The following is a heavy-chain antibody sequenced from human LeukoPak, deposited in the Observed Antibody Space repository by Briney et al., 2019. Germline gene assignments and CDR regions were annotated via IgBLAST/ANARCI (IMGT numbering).Heavy chain of an antibody. V-gene: IGHV3-30*04. D-gene: IGHD6-13*01. CDR1: GFTFSSYA. J-gene: IGHJ6*03. Sequence: GRSLRLSCAASGFTFSSYAMHWVRQAPGKGLEWVAVISYDGSNKYYADSVKGRFTISRDNSKNTLYLQMNSLRAEDTAVYYCARDGYISSSWYMDHYYYMDVWGKGTTVTVSS. CDR2: ISYDGSNK. CDR3: ARDGYISSSWYMDHYYYMDV.